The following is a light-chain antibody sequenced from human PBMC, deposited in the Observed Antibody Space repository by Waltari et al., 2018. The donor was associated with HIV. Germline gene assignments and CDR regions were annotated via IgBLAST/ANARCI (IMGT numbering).Light chain of an antibody. CDR2: EVS. V-gene: IGKV2D-29*01. Sequence: DIVMTQTPLSLSVTPGQPASISCKSSQSLLYSDGNTYLYWYLQKPGQTPQLLIDEVSNRFSAVPDRVSGSGSGTDFTLKISRGEAEDGGIYYCMKSIQPLTFGAETKVEIK. J-gene: IGKJ4*02. CDR3: MKSIQPLT. CDR1: QSLLYSDGNTY.